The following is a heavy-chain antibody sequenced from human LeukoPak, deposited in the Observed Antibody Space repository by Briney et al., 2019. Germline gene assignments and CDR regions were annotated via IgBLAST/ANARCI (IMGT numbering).Heavy chain of an antibody. CDR1: GFIFSHYG. CDR3: ARGQDYDFW. D-gene: IGHD3-3*01. CDR2: IQNDASTE. Sequence: GGSLRLSCAASGFIFSHYGMHWVRQAPGKGLEWVAVIQNDASTENFADSVKGRFTISRDNSKNTLYLQMNSLRAEDTAVYYCARGQDYDFWGGQGTLVTVSS. J-gene: IGHJ4*02. V-gene: IGHV3-33*05.